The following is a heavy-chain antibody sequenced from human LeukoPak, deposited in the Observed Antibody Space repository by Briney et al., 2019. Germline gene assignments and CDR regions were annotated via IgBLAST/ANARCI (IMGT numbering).Heavy chain of an antibody. CDR2: INPNSGGT. Sequence: ASVKVSCKASGYTFTGYNMHWVRQAPGQGLEWMGWINPNSGGTNYAQKFQGRVTMTRDTSIPTAYMELSSLTSDDTAVYYCATITRYHSDGYSSRGYNDYWGQGTLVTVSS. CDR1: GYTFTGYN. D-gene: IGHD5-24*01. J-gene: IGHJ4*02. V-gene: IGHV1-2*02. CDR3: ATITRYHSDGYSSRGYNDY.